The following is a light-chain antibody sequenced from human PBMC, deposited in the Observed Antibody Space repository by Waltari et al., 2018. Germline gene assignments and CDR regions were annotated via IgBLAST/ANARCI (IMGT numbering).Light chain of an antibody. J-gene: IGLJ3*02. CDR1: SSDVCGYNY. CDR3: SSYTSSSTLNWV. CDR2: DVS. V-gene: IGLV2-14*01. Sequence: QSALTQPASVSGSPGQSITIHCNGTSSDVCGYNYVSWYQQHPGKAPKLMIYDVSKRPSGVSNRFSGSKSGNMASLTISGLQAEDEADYYCSSYTSSSTLNWVFGGGTKLTVL.